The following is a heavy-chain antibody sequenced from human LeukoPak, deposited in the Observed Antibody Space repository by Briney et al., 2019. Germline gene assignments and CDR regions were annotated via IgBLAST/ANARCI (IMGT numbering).Heavy chain of an antibody. D-gene: IGHD6-19*01. Sequence: ASVKVSCKASGYTFTSYGISWVRQAPGQGLEGMGWISAYNGNTNYAQKLQGRVTMTTDTSTSTAYMELRSLRSDDTAVYYCARDQQWLGASWFDPWGQGTLVTVSS. CDR2: ISAYNGNT. CDR1: GYTFTSYG. J-gene: IGHJ5*02. V-gene: IGHV1-18*01. CDR3: ARDQQWLGASWFDP.